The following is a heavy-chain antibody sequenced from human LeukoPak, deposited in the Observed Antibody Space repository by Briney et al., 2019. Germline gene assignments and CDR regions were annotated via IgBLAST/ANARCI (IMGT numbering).Heavy chain of an antibody. CDR3: ARDLRPNWFDP. Sequence: ASVKVSCKASGGTFSSYATSWVRQAPGQGLEWMGWISTYNGDTNYAQKLQGRVTMTTDTSTSTAYMELRSLRSDDTAVYYCARDLRPNWFDPWGQGTLVTVSS. CDR2: ISTYNGDT. J-gene: IGHJ5*02. V-gene: IGHV1-18*01. CDR1: GGTFSSYA.